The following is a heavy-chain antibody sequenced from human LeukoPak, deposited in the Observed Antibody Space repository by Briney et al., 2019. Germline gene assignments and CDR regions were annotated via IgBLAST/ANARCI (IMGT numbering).Heavy chain of an antibody. CDR1: GFTFSSYI. CDR2: ISSSSSYI. CDR3: ARDHYGSGSDNFDY. D-gene: IGHD3-10*01. Sequence: GGSLRLSCAASGFTFSSYIMNWVRQAPGKGLEWVSSISSSSSYIYYADSVKGRFTISRDNAKNSLYLQMNSLRAEDTAVYYCARDHYGSGSDNFDYWGQGTLVTVSS. V-gene: IGHV3-21*01. J-gene: IGHJ4*02.